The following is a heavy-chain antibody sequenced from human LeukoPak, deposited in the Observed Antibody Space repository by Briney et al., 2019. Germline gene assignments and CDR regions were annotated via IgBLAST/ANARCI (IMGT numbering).Heavy chain of an antibody. CDR1: GFTFDDYA. D-gene: IGHD6-19*01. Sequence: GGSLRLSCAASGFTFDDYAMHWVRYAPGKGLEWVSGISWNSGSIGYADSVKGRFTISRDNAKDSLYLQMNSLRAEDTALYYCAKAQRPYSSGWYPEYFQHWGQGTLVTVSS. V-gene: IGHV3-9*01. J-gene: IGHJ1*01. CDR2: ISWNSGSI. CDR3: AKAQRPYSSGWYPEYFQH.